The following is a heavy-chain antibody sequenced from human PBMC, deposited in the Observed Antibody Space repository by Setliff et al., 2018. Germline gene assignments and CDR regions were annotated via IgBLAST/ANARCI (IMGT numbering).Heavy chain of an antibody. Sequence: SVKVSCKASGGTFSSYAISWVRQAPGQGLEWMGGIIPILGIANYAQKFQGRVTITADKSTSTAYMELSSLRAEDTAVYYCASLDGGNLHEDAFDIWGQGTMVTVSS. D-gene: IGHD2-15*01. J-gene: IGHJ3*02. CDR1: GGTFSSYA. V-gene: IGHV1-69*10. CDR2: IIPILGIA. CDR3: ASLDGGNLHEDAFDI.